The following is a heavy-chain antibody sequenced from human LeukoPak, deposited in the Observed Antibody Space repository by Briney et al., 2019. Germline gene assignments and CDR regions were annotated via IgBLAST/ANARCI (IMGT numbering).Heavy chain of an antibody. CDR3: ARGGDPHYGMDV. J-gene: IGHJ6*02. D-gene: IGHD2-21*01. Sequence: SETLSLTCTVSGGSISSYYWSWIRQPPGKGLEWIGYIYYSGSTNYNPSLKSRVTISVDTSKNQCSLRLSSVTAADTAVYYCARGGDPHYGMDVWGQGTTVTVSS. CDR1: GGSISSYY. CDR2: IYYSGST. V-gene: IGHV4-59*01.